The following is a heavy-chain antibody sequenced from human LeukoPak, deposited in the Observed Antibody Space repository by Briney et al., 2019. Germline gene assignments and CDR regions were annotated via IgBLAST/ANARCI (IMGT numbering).Heavy chain of an antibody. CDR1: GYTLTELS. V-gene: IGHV1-24*01. Sequence: ASVKVSCKVSGYTLTELSMHWVRQAPGKGLEWMGGFDPEDGETIYAQKFQGRVTMTEDTSTDTAYMELSSLISEDTAVYYCATGYRPQYDYVWGSYRRKESTLMWFDPWGQGTLVTVSS. CDR2: FDPEDGET. J-gene: IGHJ5*02. D-gene: IGHD3-16*02. CDR3: ATGYRPQYDYVWGSYRRKESTLMWFDP.